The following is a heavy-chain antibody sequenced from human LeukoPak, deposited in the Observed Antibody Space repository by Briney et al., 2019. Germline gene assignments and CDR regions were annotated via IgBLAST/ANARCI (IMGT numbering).Heavy chain of an antibody. D-gene: IGHD6-6*01. CDR1: GFTFSGFW. V-gene: IGHV3-7*03. CDR2: INSDGSEG. J-gene: IGHJ3*01. Sequence: GRSLRLSCAVSGFTFSGFWMSWSRQAPGKGLEWVASINSDGSEGYYADVVKGRFTISRDNAKNSLYLQINSLRAEDTAVYYCARSSYSSSSSVWGQGTMVTVSS. CDR3: ARSSYSSSSSV.